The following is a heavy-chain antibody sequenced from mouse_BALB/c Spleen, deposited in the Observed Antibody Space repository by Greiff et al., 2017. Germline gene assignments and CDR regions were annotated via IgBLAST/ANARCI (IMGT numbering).Heavy chain of an antibody. V-gene: IGHV1-7*01. CDR2: INPSTGYT. D-gene: IGHD1-1*02. Sequence: VQLQQSGAELVKPGASVKLSCKTSGYTFTSYWMHWVKQRPGQGLEWIGYINPSTGYTEYNQKFKDKATLTADKSSSTAYMQLSSLTSEDSAVYYCAREGGYYAMDYWGQGTSVTVSS. J-gene: IGHJ4*01. CDR3: AREGGYYAMDY. CDR1: GYTFTSYW.